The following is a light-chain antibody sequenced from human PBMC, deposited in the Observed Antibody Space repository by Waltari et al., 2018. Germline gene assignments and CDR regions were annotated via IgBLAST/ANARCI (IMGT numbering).Light chain of an antibody. CDR3: QQYFSVPET. V-gene: IGKV4-1*01. CDR2: WAS. CDR1: QNLLFRSTNKNY. Sequence: DIVMTQSPDSLTVSLGERATINCKSSQNLLFRSTNKNYLAWYQQKPGQPPKILFYWASTRESGVPDRFSCSGSGTDFTLTISSLQAEDVAVYYCQQYFSVPETFGQGTKLEIK. J-gene: IGKJ2*01.